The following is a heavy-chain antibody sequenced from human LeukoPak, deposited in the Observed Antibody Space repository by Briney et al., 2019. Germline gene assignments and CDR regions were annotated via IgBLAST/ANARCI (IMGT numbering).Heavy chain of an antibody. D-gene: IGHD5-12*01. CDR1: GGSFSGHY. Sequence: SETLSLTCAVYGGSFSGHYWSWIRQPPGKGLEWIGEINHSGSTNYNPSLKSRVTISVDTSKNQFSLKLSSVTAAGTAVYYCARGRREGGYVRRDWFDPWGQGTLVSVSS. V-gene: IGHV4-34*01. J-gene: IGHJ5*02. CDR3: ARGRREGGYVRRDWFDP. CDR2: INHSGST.